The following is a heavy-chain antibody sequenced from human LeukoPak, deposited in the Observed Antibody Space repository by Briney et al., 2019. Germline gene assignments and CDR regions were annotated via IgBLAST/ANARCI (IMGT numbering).Heavy chain of an antibody. CDR3: ARARLDGWFDP. Sequence: SETLSLTCTVSGGSISSYYWSWIRQPPGKGLEYIGYIYYSGSTNYNPSLKSRVTISVDTSKNQFSLKLNSVSAADTAVYYCARARLDGWFDPWGQGTLVTVSS. D-gene: IGHD5-24*01. V-gene: IGHV4-59*01. CDR2: IYYSGST. CDR1: GGSISSYY. J-gene: IGHJ5*02.